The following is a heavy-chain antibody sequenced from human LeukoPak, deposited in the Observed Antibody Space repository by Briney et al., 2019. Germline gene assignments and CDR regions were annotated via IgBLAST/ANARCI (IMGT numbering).Heavy chain of an antibody. V-gene: IGHV3-23*01. CDR1: GFTFSSYG. CDR2: ISGSGGST. D-gene: IGHD3-22*01. CDR3: AKGSRVEYYDSSGYYPYFDY. Sequence: GGSLRLSCAASGFTFSSYGMSWVRQAPGKGLEWVSAISGSGGSTYYADSVKGRFTISRDNSKNTLYLQMNSLRAEDTAVYYCAKGSRVEYYDSSGYYPYFDYWGQGTLVTVSS. J-gene: IGHJ4*02.